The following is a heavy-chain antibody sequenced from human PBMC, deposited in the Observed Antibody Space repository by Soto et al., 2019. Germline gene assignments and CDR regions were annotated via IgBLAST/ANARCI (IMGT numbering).Heavy chain of an antibody. Sequence: SVKVSCKASGGTFSSYAISWVRQAPGQGLEWMGGIIPIFGTANYAQKFQGRVTITADESTSTAYMELSSLRSEDTAVYYCAGSPGGYSNYLFFDYWGQGTLVTVSS. V-gene: IGHV1-69*13. J-gene: IGHJ4*02. CDR3: AGSPGGYSNYLFFDY. CDR2: IIPIFGTA. CDR1: GGTFSSYA. D-gene: IGHD4-4*01.